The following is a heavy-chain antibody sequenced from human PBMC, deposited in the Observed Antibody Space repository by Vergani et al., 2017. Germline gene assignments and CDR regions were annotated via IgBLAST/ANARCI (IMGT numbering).Heavy chain of an antibody. D-gene: IGHD1-7*01. J-gene: IGHJ4*02. CDR1: GFTFNSYA. V-gene: IGHV3-23*01. CDR2: FSGSGGSP. Sequence: EVQLLESGGGLVQPGGSLRLSCAASGFTFNSYAMTWVRQAPGKGLEWVSTFSGSGGSPYYAYSVKGRFTISRDNSKNTLYVEMNSLRGEDTAVYYCAKDRENWNCGHFDYWGQGTLVTVSS. CDR3: AKDRENWNCGHFDY.